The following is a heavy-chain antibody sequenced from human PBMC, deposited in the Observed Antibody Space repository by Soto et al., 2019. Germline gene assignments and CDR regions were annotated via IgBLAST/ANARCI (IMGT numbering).Heavy chain of an antibody. J-gene: IGHJ5*02. V-gene: IGHV4-31*03. CDR3: ARWGEAADGSNWFDP. Sequence: SETLSLTCTVSCGSISSGGYYWSWFRQHSGNGLELIGYIYYSGSTYYNPSLNSRVNISVDTSENQVALNLSSVTAADTAGYYCARWGEAADGSNWFDPWGQGTLVNVSS. CDR1: CGSISSGGYY. D-gene: IGHD6-13*01. CDR2: IYYSGST.